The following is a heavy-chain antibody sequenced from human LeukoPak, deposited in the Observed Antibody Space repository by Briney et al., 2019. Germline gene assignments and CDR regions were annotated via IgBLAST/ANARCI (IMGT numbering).Heavy chain of an antibody. J-gene: IGHJ4*02. V-gene: IGHV1-18*04. D-gene: IGHD3-16*02. CDR2: IGAYNGNR. Sequence: GASVKVSCKACGYTFTSYGISWVRQAPGQGLEWMGWIGAYNGNRNYAQKLQGRVTMTPDTSTSTAYMELRSLRSDDTAVYYCARDNLRGVIGDPFDYWGQGTLVTVSS. CDR3: ARDNLRGVIGDPFDY. CDR1: GYTFTSYG.